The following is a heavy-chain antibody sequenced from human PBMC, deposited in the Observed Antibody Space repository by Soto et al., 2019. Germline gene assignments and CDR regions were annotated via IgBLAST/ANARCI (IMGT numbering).Heavy chain of an antibody. Sequence: GGSLRLSCAASGFTFSSYAMSWVRQAPGKGLEWVSAISGSGGSTYYADSVKGRFTISRDNSKNTLYLQMNSLRAEDTAVYYCSGGFTIFGVVTNVFDSWGQRTMVTVSS. D-gene: IGHD3-3*01. CDR3: SGGFTIFGVVTNVFDS. CDR1: GFTFSSYA. V-gene: IGHV3-23*01. CDR2: ISGSGGST. J-gene: IGHJ3*02.